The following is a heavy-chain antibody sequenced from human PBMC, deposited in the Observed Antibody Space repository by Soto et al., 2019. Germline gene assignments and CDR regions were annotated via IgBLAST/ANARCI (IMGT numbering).Heavy chain of an antibody. CDR1: GLTFGSRA. J-gene: IGHJ4*02. D-gene: IGHD3-10*01. Sequence: PGGSLRLSCVASGLTFGSRAMSWVRQAPGEGLQWVSTITDTGGDAKYADSVRGRFVISRDNSKKTLYLQMTSLTAEDSAMYFCARGSTDSYPGSRIFDFWGRGTLVTVPQ. CDR2: ITDTGGDA. V-gene: IGHV3-23*01. CDR3: ARGSTDSYPGSRIFDF.